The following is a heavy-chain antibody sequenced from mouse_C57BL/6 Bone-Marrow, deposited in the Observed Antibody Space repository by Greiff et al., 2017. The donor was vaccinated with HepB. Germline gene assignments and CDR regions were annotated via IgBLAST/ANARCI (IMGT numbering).Heavy chain of an antibody. D-gene: IGHD1-1*01. CDR2: ISSGSSTI. Sequence: DVMLVESGGGLVKPGGSLKLSCAASGFTFSDYGMHWVRQAPEKGLEWVAYISSGSSTIYYADTVKGRFTISRDNAKNTLFLQMTSLRSEDTAMYYCARRDYYGSSYVWYFDVWGTGTTVTVSS. J-gene: IGHJ1*03. CDR3: ARRDYYGSSYVWYFDV. CDR1: GFTFSDYG. V-gene: IGHV5-17*01.